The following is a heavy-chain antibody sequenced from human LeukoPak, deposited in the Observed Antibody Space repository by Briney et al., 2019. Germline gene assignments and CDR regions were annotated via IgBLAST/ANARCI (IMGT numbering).Heavy chain of an antibody. CDR3: ARSYDSSGYSYFDY. J-gene: IGHJ4*02. Sequence: GGSLRLSCAASGFTFGTYSMNWVRQAPGKGLEWVSSISSSSASIYYADSVKGRFTISRDNAKNSLYLQMNSLRAEDTAVYYCARSYDSSGYSYFDYWGQGALVTVSS. CDR1: GFTFGTYS. V-gene: IGHV3-21*01. D-gene: IGHD3-22*01. CDR2: ISSSSASI.